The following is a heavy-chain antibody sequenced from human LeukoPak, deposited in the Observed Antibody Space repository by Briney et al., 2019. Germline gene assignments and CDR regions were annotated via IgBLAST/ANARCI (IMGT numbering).Heavy chain of an antibody. CDR1: GGSISSNNYC. D-gene: IGHD6-13*01. CDR3: ATSGWYQTGVY. V-gene: IGHV4-39*07. Sequence: SETLSLTCTVSGGSISSNNYCWGWIRQPPGKGLEWIGSIYYSGSSYYNPSLKSRVTISLDTSKNQFSLKLSSVTAADTAVYYCATSGWYQTGVYWGQGTLVTVSS. CDR2: IYYSGSS. J-gene: IGHJ4*02.